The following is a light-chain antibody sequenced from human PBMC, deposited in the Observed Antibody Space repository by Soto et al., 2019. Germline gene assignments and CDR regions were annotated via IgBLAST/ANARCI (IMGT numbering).Light chain of an antibody. CDR1: QTISSW. CDR2: KAS. Sequence: DIPMTQSPSTLSGSVGDRVTITCRASQTISSWLAWYQQKPGKAPKLLIYKASTLKSGVPSRFSGSGSGTEFTLTISSLQPDDFATYYCQRYKSYSEAFGQGNKVELK. CDR3: QRYKSYSEA. V-gene: IGKV1-5*03. J-gene: IGKJ1*01.